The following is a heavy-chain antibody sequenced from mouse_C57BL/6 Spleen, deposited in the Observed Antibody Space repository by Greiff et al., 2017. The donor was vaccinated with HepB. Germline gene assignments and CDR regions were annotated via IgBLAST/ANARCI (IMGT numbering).Heavy chain of an antibody. J-gene: IGHJ2*01. Sequence: QVQLQQSGAELVRPGASVTLSCKASGYTFTDYEMHWVKQTPVHGLAWIGAIDPETGGTAYNQKFKGKAILTADKSSSTAYMELRSLTSEDSAVYYCTNFYRGYFDYWGQGTTLTVSS. CDR3: TNFYRGYFDY. CDR2: IDPETGGT. CDR1: GYTFTDYE. V-gene: IGHV1-15*01.